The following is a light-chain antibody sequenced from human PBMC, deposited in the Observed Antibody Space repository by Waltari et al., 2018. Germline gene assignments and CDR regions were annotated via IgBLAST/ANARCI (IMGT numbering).Light chain of an antibody. CDR3: QQRSNWPIT. J-gene: IGKJ3*01. V-gene: IGKV3-11*01. CDR2: DAS. CDR1: QSVSSY. Sequence: EIVLTQSQATLSLSPGERATLSFRASQSVSSYLAWYQQKPGQAPRLLIYDASNRATGIPARFSGSGSGTDFTLTISSLEPEDFAVYYCQQRSNWPITFGPGTKVDIK.